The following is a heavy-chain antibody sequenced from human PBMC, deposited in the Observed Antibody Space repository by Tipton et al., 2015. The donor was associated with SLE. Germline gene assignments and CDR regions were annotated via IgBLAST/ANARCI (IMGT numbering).Heavy chain of an antibody. CDR1: GFTFSSYG. CDR2: IWYDGSNK. Sequence: SLRLSCAASGFTFSSYGMHWVRQAPGKGLEWVAVIWYDGSNKYYADSVKGRFTISRDNSKNTLYLQMNSLRADDTAVYYCARKNGDHDYYYGMDVWGQGTTVTVPS. J-gene: IGHJ6*02. CDR3: ARKNGDHDYYYGMDV. D-gene: IGHD4-17*01. V-gene: IGHV3-33*01.